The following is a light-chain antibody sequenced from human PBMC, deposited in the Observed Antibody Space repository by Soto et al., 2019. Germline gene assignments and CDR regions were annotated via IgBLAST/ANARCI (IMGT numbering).Light chain of an antibody. J-gene: IGKJ3*01. CDR1: QSVSSSY. V-gene: IGKV3-20*01. CDR2: GAS. Sequence: EIVLTQSPGTLSLSPGERATLSCRASQSVSSSYLAWYQQKPGQAPRLLIYGASSRATGIPDRFSGSGSGTDFTLTISRLEPEDFAVYYCQQYGSSRVTFGPGTKVIS. CDR3: QQYGSSRVT.